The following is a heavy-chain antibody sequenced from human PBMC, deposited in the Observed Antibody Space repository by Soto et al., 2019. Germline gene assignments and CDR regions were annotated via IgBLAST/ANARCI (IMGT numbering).Heavy chain of an antibody. CDR3: AKGFGVVWSGYYDSNAYSFDR. CDR1: GFPFSSCA. CDR2: ISGSGGST. Sequence: GGSLRLSCAASGFPFSSCAMSWVRQSPGKGLEWVSAISGSGGSTYYGDSVKGRFTISRDNSKNTLYLQMNSLRAEDTAVYYCAKGFGVVWSGYYDSNAYSFDRWGQGTLVTVSS. V-gene: IGHV3-23*01. J-gene: IGHJ5*02. D-gene: IGHD3-22*01.